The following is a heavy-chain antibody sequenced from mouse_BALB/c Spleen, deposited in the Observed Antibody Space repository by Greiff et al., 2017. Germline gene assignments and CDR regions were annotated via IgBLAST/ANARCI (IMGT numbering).Heavy chain of an antibody. Sequence: EVMLVESGGGLVQPGGSMKLSCVASGFTFSNYWMNWVRQSPEKGLEWVAEIRLKSNNYATHYAESVKGRFTISRDDSKSSVYLQMNNLRAEDTGIYYCTRRDYYGSSSFFDYWGQGTTLTVSA. CDR2: IRLKSNNYAT. D-gene: IGHD1-1*01. CDR3: TRRDYYGSSSFFDY. V-gene: IGHV6-6*02. J-gene: IGHJ2*01. CDR1: GFTFSNYW.